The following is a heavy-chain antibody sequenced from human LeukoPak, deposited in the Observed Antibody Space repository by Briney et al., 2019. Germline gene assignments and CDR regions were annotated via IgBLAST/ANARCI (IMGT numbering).Heavy chain of an antibody. D-gene: IGHD6-13*01. CDR2: INHSGST. V-gene: IGHV4-34*01. CDR1: GGSFSAYY. Sequence: SETLSLTCAVYGGSFSAYYWSWVRQPPGKGLEWIGEINHSGSTNYNPSLKSRVTISVDTSKNQFSLKLSSVTAADTAVYYCATSPGIAAAGRYYFDYWGQGTLVTVSS. CDR3: ATSPGIAAAGRYYFDY. J-gene: IGHJ4*02.